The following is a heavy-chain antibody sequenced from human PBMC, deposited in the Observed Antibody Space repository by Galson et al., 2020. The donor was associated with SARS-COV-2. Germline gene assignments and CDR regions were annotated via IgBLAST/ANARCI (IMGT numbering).Heavy chain of an antibody. Sequence: ASVKVSCKASGYTFTTFYITWVRQAPGQGLEWMGKISPYNSDTNYTQKLQGRVTMTTDTVTSTAYMELRSLTSDDTAVYYCAISLSRGDCSGGSCFFYWGQGTLVTVSS. CDR2: ISPYNSDT. J-gene: IGHJ4*02. CDR1: GYTFTTFY. V-gene: IGHV1-18*01. D-gene: IGHD2-15*01. CDR3: AISLSRGDCSGGSCFFY.